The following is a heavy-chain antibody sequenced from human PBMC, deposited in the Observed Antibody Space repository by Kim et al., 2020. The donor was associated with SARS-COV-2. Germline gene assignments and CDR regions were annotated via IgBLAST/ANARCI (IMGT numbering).Heavy chain of an antibody. CDR1: GFTFSDYY. CDR3: ARDGRRDGYNPYYYYGMDV. V-gene: IGHV3-11*01. CDR2: ISSSGSTI. J-gene: IGHJ6*02. Sequence: GGSLRLSCAASGFTFSDYYMSWIRQAPGKGLEWVSYISSSGSTIYYADSVKGRFTISRDNAKNSLYLQMNSLRAEDTAVYYCARDGRRDGYNPYYYYGMDVWGQGTTVTGSS. D-gene: IGHD5-12*01.